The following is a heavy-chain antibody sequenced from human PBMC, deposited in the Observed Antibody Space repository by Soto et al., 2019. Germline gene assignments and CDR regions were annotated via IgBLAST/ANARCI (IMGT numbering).Heavy chain of an antibody. J-gene: IGHJ6*03. CDR2: IYSGGST. CDR3: ARGIRKILVVAATRYYYYYMDV. CDR1: GFTVSSNY. Sequence: GGSLRLSCAASGFTVSSNYMSWVRQAPGKGLEWVSVIYSGGSTYYADSVKGRFTISRDNSKNTLYLQMNSLRAEDTAVYYCARGIRKILVVAATRYYYYYMDVWGKGTTVTVSS. D-gene: IGHD2-15*01. V-gene: IGHV3-66*01.